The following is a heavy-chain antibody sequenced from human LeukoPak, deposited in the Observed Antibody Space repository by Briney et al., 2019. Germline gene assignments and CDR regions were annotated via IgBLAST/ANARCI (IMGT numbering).Heavy chain of an antibody. Sequence: PSETLSLTRTVSGGSISSYYWSWIRQPPGKGLEWIGYIYTSGSTTYNPSLKSRVTTSVDTSKQQFSLELSSVTAADTAVYYCARLPVEMATVFDYWGQGTLVTVSS. D-gene: IGHD5-24*01. V-gene: IGHV4-4*09. CDR1: GGSISSYY. CDR2: IYTSGST. CDR3: ARLPVEMATVFDY. J-gene: IGHJ4*01.